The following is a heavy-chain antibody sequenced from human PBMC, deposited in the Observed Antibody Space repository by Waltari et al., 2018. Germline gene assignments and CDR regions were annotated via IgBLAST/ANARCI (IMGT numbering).Heavy chain of an antibody. J-gene: IGHJ6*04. CDR3: ARDRPGRGVVMDV. Sequence: QLQLQESGPGLVKPSETLSLTCTVSGGSISSSSYYWGWIRQPPGKGLEWIGSIYYSGSTYYNPSLKSRVTISVDTSKNQFSLKLSSVTAADTAVYYCARDRPGRGVVMDVWGKGTTVTISS. V-gene: IGHV4-39*07. CDR1: GGSISSSSYY. D-gene: IGHD6-6*01. CDR2: IYYSGST.